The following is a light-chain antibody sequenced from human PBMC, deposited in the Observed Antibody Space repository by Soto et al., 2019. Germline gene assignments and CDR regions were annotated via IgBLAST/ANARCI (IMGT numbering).Light chain of an antibody. Sequence: AIQMTQSPSSLSVSGGDRVTITCRASQGIGNDVGWYQQKPGKAPKLLIYAASSLQSGVPSRFSGSRSGTDFTLTISSLQPEDFATYYCLQDHNYPLTFGGGTKVEIK. CDR2: AAS. V-gene: IGKV1-6*01. CDR1: QGIGND. J-gene: IGKJ4*01. CDR3: LQDHNYPLT.